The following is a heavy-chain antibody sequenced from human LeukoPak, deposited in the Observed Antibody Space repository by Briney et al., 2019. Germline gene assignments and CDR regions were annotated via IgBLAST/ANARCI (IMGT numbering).Heavy chain of an antibody. CDR1: GYSVSDYY. CDR3: ARGRGDY. V-gene: IGHV1-2*02. J-gene: IGHJ4*02. D-gene: IGHD3-16*01. CDR2: INPNSGGT. Sequence: ASVKVSCRTYGYSVSDYYLHRVRQAPGQGLEWMGWINPNSGGTNYAQKFQGRVTMTRDTSISTAYMELSRLRSDDTAVYYCARGRGDYWGQGTLVTVSS.